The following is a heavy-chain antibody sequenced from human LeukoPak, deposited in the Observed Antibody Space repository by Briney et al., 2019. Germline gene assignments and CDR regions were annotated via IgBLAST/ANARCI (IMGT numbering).Heavy chain of an antibody. CDR1: GFTFSSYW. J-gene: IGHJ4*02. CDR2: IKQDGSEK. V-gene: IGHV3-7*01. Sequence: GGSLRLSCVASGFTFSSYWMSWVRQTPGKGLEWVAHIKQDGSEKNYVDSVKGRFTIARDNSKNTLYLQMNSLRAEDTAVYYCAKEGPAGAFDWGQGTLVTVSS. CDR3: AKEGPAGAFD. D-gene: IGHD2-2*01.